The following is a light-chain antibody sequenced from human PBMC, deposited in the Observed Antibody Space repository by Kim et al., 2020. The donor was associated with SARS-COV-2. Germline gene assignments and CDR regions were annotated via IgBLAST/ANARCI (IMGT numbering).Light chain of an antibody. CDR3: SSYAGSYKWV. J-gene: IGLJ3*02. CDR1: SIDVVDFHH. CDR2: EVS. Sequence: QSVTILCTGTSIDVVDFHHFSWYQRRPGEVPKLMFYEVSRRPSGVHERFSGSKSGKSASLTVSGLQAGDEADYYCSSYAGSYKWVFGGGSQLTVL. V-gene: IGLV2-8*01.